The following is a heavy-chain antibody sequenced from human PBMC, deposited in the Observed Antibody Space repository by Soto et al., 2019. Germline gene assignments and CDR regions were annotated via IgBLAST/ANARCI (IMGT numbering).Heavy chain of an antibody. CDR3: ATYERGVSFPRGRAYFDY. CDR2: ISGSGGST. V-gene: IGHV3-23*01. J-gene: IGHJ4*02. D-gene: IGHD3-10*01. Sequence: EVQLLESGGGLVQPGGSLRLSCAASGFTFSSYAMSWVRQAPGKGLEWVSAISGSGGSTYYADSVKGRFTISRDNSKNTLYLQMNSLRAEDTAVYYCATYERGVSFPRGRAYFDYWGQGTLVTVSS. CDR1: GFTFSSYA.